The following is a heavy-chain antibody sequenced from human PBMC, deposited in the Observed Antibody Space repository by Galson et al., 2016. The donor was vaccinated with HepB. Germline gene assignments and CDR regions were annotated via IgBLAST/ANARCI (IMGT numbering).Heavy chain of an antibody. CDR3: ATHSASTKCYWCFDP. V-gene: IGHV3-53*01. CDR1: GFTVSNLY. Sequence: SLRLSCAASGFTVSNLYMTWVRQAPGKGLEWVALIYNSGRTTYADSVKGRFTISRDNSKNMMFLQMNNLRADDTAVYYCATHSASTKCYWCFDPWGQGTLVTVSS. J-gene: IGHJ5*02. CDR2: IYNSGRT. D-gene: IGHD2-2*01.